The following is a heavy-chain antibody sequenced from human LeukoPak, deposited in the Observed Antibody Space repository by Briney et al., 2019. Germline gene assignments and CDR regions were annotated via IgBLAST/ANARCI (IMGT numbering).Heavy chain of an antibody. Sequence: ASVKVSCKASGYTFTSYYMHWVRQAPGQGLEWMGIINPSGGSTSYAQKFQGRVTMTRDTFTSTVYMELSSLRSEDTAVYYCARDRHVDTAKWRKGGFDPWGQGTLVTVSS. V-gene: IGHV1-46*01. J-gene: IGHJ5*02. CDR3: ARDRHVDTAKWRKGGFDP. CDR1: GYTFTSYY. D-gene: IGHD5-18*01. CDR2: INPSGGST.